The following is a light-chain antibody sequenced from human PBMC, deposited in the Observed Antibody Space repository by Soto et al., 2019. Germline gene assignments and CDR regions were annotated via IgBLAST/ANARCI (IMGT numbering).Light chain of an antibody. CDR3: EQRYSIPIT. J-gene: IGKJ5*01. CDR2: AAS. CDR1: QSISSY. V-gene: IGKV1-39*01. Sequence: DIQMTQSPSSLSASVGDRVTITCRASQSISSYLNWYQQKPGKAPKLLIYAASSLQSGVTSRFSGSGSGTDFTLTNSSLQPDNFATSYCEQRYSIPITFGRWTRLEIK.